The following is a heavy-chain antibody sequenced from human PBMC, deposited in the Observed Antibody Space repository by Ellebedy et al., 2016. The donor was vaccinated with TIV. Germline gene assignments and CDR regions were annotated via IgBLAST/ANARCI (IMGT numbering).Heavy chain of an antibody. CDR2: IYSGGST. V-gene: IGHV3-53*01. J-gene: IGHJ5*02. CDR1: GFTVSSNY. CDR3: ARALLWELLGGGWFDP. Sequence: GESLKISCAASGFTVSSNYMSWVRQAPGKGLEWVSVIYSGGSTYYADSVKGRFTISRDNSKNTLYLQMNSLRAEDTAVYYCARALLWELLGGGWFDPWGQGTLVTVSS. D-gene: IGHD1-26*01.